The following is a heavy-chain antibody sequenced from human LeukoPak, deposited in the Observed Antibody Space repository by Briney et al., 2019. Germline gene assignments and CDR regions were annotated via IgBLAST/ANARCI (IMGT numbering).Heavy chain of an antibody. CDR2: ISDSGSDT. J-gene: IGHJ4*02. V-gene: IGHV3-23*01. CDR3: AKRVPYSRSSVYFDS. D-gene: IGHD6-6*01. Sequence: GGSLRLSCAASGVTFSNYGMSWVRQAPGKGLEWVSAISDSGSDTYYADSVKGRFTISRDNSKNTMYLQMNSLRAEDTAVYYCAKRVPYSRSSVYFDSWGQGTLVTVSS. CDR1: GVTFSNYG.